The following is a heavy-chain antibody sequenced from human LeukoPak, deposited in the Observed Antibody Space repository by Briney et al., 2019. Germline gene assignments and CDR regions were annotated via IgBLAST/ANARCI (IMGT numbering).Heavy chain of an antibody. V-gene: IGHV3-30*02. D-gene: IGHD3-3*01. CDR2: IRYDGSNK. Sequence: QPGGSLTLSCAASGFTFGSYGMHWVRPAPGKGLEWVAFIRYDGSNKYYADSVKGRFTISRDNAKNSLYLQMNSLRAEDTAVYYCAGGYDTIFGVVIRDWGQGTLVTVSS. CDR1: GFTFGSYG. CDR3: AGGYDTIFGVVIRD. J-gene: IGHJ4*02.